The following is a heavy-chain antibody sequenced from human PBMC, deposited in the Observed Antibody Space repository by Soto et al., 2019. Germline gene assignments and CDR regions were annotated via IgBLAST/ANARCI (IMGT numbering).Heavy chain of an antibody. V-gene: IGHV3-30*18. CDR1: GFTFSSYG. CDR3: AKDLYYYDSSGYSDY. Sequence: GGSLRLSCAASGFTFSSYGMHWVRQAPGKGLEWVAVISYDGSNKYYADSVKGRFTISRDNSKNTLYLQMNSLRAEDTAVYYCAKDLYYYDSSGYSDYWGQGTLVTVSS. CDR2: ISYDGSNK. D-gene: IGHD3-22*01. J-gene: IGHJ4*02.